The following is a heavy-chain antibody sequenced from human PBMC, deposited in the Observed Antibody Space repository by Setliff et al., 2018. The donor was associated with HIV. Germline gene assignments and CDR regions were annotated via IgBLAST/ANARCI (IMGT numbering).Heavy chain of an antibody. CDR3: ASRVYYYDSSGYLREEGFDP. CDR1: GYSISSGYY. V-gene: IGHV4-38-2*02. D-gene: IGHD3-22*01. J-gene: IGHJ5*02. CDR2: IYYSGST. Sequence: SETLSLTCTVSGYSISSGYYWGWIRQPPGKGLEWIGSIYYSGSTNYNPSLKSRVTIFVDTSKNQFSLKVSSVTAADAAVYYCASRVYYYDSSGYLREEGFDPWGQGTLVTVSS.